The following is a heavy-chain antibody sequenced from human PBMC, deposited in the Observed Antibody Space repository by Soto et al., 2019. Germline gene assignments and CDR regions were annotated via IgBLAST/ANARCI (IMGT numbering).Heavy chain of an antibody. CDR3: AKDEGGAGTLGTFDY. D-gene: IGHD7-27*01. J-gene: IGHJ4*02. V-gene: IGHV3-30*18. Sequence: QVQLVESGGGAVQPGASLRLSCVASGFDFTYYTMHWVRQAPGKGLESVAVMSSDGSKIHHTDSVKGRFTISRDNSKNTRYLQMNSLRQPDTAVYFSAKDEGGAGTLGTFDYWGQGTLVSVSS. CDR2: MSSDGSKI. CDR1: GFDFTYYT.